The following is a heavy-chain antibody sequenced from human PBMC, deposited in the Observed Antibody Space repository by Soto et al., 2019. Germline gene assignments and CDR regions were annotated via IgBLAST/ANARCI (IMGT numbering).Heavy chain of an antibody. CDR2: ISNDGSST. Sequence: EVQLVESGGGLVQPGGSLRLSCAASGFTFSSYWMHWVRQAPGKGLVRVSRISNDGSSTSYADSVKGRFTISRDNAKNTLYLQMNSLRAEDTAVYYCTRSDYYGSGSYIYYYGMDVWGQGTTVTVSS. D-gene: IGHD3-10*01. CDR1: GFTFSSYW. CDR3: TRSDYYGSGSYIYYYGMDV. J-gene: IGHJ6*02. V-gene: IGHV3-74*01.